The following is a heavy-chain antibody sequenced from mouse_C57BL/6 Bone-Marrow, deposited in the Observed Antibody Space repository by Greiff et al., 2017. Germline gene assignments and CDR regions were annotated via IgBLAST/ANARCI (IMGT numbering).Heavy chain of an antibody. CDR3: ARASDGYYYAMDY. Sequence: VQLQQPGAELVKPGASVTMSCKASGYTFTSYWITWVKQRPGQGLEWIGDIYPGSGSTNYNEKFKSKATLTVDTSSSTAYMQLSSLTSEDSAVYYCARASDGYYYAMDYWGQGTSVTVSS. CDR1: GYTFTSYW. J-gene: IGHJ4*01. D-gene: IGHD2-3*01. CDR2: IYPGSGST. V-gene: IGHV1-55*01.